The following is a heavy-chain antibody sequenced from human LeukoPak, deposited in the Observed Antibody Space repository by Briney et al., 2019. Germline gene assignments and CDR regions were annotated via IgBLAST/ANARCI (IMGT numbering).Heavy chain of an antibody. CDR3: AKDRYSYAFEYSDS. D-gene: IGHD5-18*01. Sequence: GGSLRLSCEASGFIFSSYWMAWVRQAPGEGLDWVAVISNDGSKKYYADSVEGRFTISRDNSKNTLSPQVSSLRTEDTAVYYCAKDRYSYAFEYSDSWGQGTLVTVSS. CDR1: GFIFSSYW. CDR2: ISNDGSKK. J-gene: IGHJ4*02. V-gene: IGHV3-30*18.